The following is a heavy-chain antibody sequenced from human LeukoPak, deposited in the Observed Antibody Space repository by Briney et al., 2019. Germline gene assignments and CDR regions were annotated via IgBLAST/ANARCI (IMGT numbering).Heavy chain of an antibody. CDR2: IRYDGSNK. D-gene: IGHD6-6*01. V-gene: IGHV3-30*02. Sequence: PGGSLRLSCAASGFTFSSYGMHWVRQAPGKGLEWVAFIRYDGSNKYYADSVKGRFTISRDNSKNTLYLQMNSLRAEDTAVYYCAYGASTAPGDYYSYGMDVWAKGPRSPSL. CDR3: AYGASTAPGDYYSYGMDV. J-gene: IGHJ6*02. CDR1: GFTFSSYG.